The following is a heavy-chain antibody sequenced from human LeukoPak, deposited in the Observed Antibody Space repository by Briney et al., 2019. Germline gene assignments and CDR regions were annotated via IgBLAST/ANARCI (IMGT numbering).Heavy chain of an antibody. J-gene: IGHJ3*02. D-gene: IGHD6-19*01. CDR1: GGSIGTYY. Sequence: SETLSLTCTVSGGSIGTYYRGWVRQPPGKGLECLAYIYGSGGTNYNPSLNSRVTISLDTANNQFSLNLSSVTAADTAVYYCARHAGQWPAFHGFDIWGQETMVTVS. V-gene: IGHV4-59*08. CDR3: ARHAGQWPAFHGFDI. CDR2: IYGSGGT.